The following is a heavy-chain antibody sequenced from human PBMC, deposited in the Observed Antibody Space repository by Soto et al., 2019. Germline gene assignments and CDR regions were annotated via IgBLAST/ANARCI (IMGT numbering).Heavy chain of an antibody. Sequence: FDIYGINWVRQAPGQRLEWMGWISAYNGQTDYAQNFQGRVTMATDTSTNTAYMELRNLRSDDTAVYYCARDPHEFWSSYFFDPWGPGTLVT. V-gene: IGHV1-18*01. CDR3: ARDPHEFWSSYFFDP. CDR1: FDIYG. D-gene: IGHD3-3*01. J-gene: IGHJ5*02. CDR2: ISAYNGQT.